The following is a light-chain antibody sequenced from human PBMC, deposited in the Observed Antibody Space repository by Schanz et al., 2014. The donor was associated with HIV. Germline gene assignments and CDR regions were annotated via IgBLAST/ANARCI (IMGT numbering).Light chain of an antibody. CDR1: QSVSSY. J-gene: IGKJ3*01. CDR3: QEHGSS. V-gene: IGKV3-11*01. CDR2: DAS. Sequence: EIVLTQSPATLSLSPGERATLSCRASQSVSSYLAWYQQKPGQAPRLLIYDASNRATGIPARFSGSGSGTDFTLTISRLEPEDFAVYYCQEHGSSFGPGTKVEIK.